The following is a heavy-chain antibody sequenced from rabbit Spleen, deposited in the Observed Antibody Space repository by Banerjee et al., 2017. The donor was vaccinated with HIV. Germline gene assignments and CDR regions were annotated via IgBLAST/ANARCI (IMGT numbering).Heavy chain of an antibody. Sequence: QEQLEESGGGLVKPEGSLTLTCKASGFSFSDRDVMCWVRQAPGKGLEWIACINTATGKAVYASWAKGRVTISKTSSTTVTLQMTSLTAADTATYFCASSNGYYSPFNLWGPGTLVTVS. CDR3: ASSNGYYSPFNL. D-gene: IGHD1-1*01. J-gene: IGHJ4*01. CDR2: INTATGKA. V-gene: IGHV1S45*01. CDR1: GFSFSDRDV.